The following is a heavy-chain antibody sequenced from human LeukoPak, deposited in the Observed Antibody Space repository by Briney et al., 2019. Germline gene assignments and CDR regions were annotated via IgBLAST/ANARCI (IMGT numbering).Heavy chain of an antibody. V-gene: IGHV3-23*01. CDR2: ITGSGIVT. CDR3: AKGFYDNSASGVFDI. CDR1: GFTFSNYA. Sequence: GGSLRLPCAASGFTFSNYAMSWVRQAPGKGLEWVSAITGSGIVTQYADSVKGRFTISRDNSKNTLYLQMNSLRAEDTAVYYCAKGFYDNSASGVFDIWGQGTMVTVSS. D-gene: IGHD3-22*01. J-gene: IGHJ3*02.